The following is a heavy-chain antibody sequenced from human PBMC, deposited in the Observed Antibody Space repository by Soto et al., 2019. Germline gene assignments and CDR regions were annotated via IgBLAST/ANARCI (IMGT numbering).Heavy chain of an antibody. Sequence: QVQLQESGPGLVKPSQTLSLTCTVSGGSISRGDYFWSWIRQPPGKGLEWIGYIYYSGNTYYNPSLKSRVTRSVDSSKNQFSLNLKSVTAADTAVYYCARGPSMLIRKNWFDPWGQGTLVTVSS. CDR1: GGSISRGDYF. J-gene: IGHJ5*02. CDR3: ARGPSMLIRKNWFDP. V-gene: IGHV4-30-4*01. D-gene: IGHD2-8*01. CDR2: IYYSGNT.